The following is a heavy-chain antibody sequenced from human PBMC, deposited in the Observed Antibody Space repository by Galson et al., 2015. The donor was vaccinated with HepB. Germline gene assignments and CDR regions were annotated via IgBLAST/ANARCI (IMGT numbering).Heavy chain of an antibody. CDR2: IIPIFGTA. D-gene: IGHD7-27*01. Sequence: SVKVSCKASGGTFSSYAISWVRQAPGQGLEWMGGIIPIFGTANYAQKFQGRVTITADESTSTAYMELSSLRSEDTAVYYCARGGARVALGGWFDPWGQGTLVTVSS. V-gene: IGHV1-69*13. CDR1: GGTFSSYA. J-gene: IGHJ5*02. CDR3: ARGGARVALGGWFDP.